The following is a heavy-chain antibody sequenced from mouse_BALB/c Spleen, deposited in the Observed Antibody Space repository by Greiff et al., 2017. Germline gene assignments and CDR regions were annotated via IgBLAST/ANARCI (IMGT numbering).Heavy chain of an antibody. CDR3: ARSLYGNYGHYYAMDY. CDR1: GYAFSSYW. D-gene: IGHD2-1*01. V-gene: IGHV1-80*01. CDR2: IYPGDGDT. J-gene: IGHJ4*01. Sequence: VQLQESGAELVRPGSSVKISCKASGYAFSSYWMNWVKQRPGQGLEWIGQIYPGDGDTNYNGKFKGKATLTADKSSSTAYMQLSSLTSEDSAVYFCARSLYGNYGHYYAMDYWGQGTSVTVSS.